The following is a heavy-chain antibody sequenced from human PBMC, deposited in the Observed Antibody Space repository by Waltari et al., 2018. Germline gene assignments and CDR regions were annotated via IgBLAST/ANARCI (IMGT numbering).Heavy chain of an antibody. CDR2: INHSGST. CDR3: ARGKITFGGVIVPDYYYYMDV. V-gene: IGHV4-34*01. Sequence: VQLQQWGAGLLKPSETLSLTCAVYGGSFSGYYCRWIRQPPAKGPGWIGEINHSGSTNYNPSLKSRVTISVDTSKNQFSLKLSSVTAADTAVYYCARGKITFGGVIVPDYYYYMDVWGKGTTVTISS. D-gene: IGHD3-16*02. CDR1: GGSFSGYY. J-gene: IGHJ6*03.